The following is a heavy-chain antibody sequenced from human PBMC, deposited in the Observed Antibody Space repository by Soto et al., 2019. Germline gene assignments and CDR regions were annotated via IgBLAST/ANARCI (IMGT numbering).Heavy chain of an antibody. Sequence: EVQLLESGGGLVQPGGSLRLSCAASGFTFSSYAMSWVRQAPGKGLEWVSAISGSGGSTYYADSVKDRFTISRDNSKNTLYLQMNSLRAEDTAVYYCATHPATVTTSPPYYYYGMDVWGQGTTVTVSS. J-gene: IGHJ6*02. V-gene: IGHV3-23*01. CDR2: ISGSGGST. CDR3: ATHPATVTTSPPYYYYGMDV. D-gene: IGHD4-17*01. CDR1: GFTFSSYA.